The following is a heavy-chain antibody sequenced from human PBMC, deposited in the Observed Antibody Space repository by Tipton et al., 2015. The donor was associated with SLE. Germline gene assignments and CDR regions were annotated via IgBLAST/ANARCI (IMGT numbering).Heavy chain of an antibody. J-gene: IGHJ3*02. V-gene: IGHV4-31*03. CDR1: GDSISSSSYY. Sequence: TLSLTCTVSGDSISSSSYYWAWIRQPPGKGLEWIGYYSVKSYYNPSLKSRVTISVDTSDNQLFLKPSSVAAADTAVYYCARSEYSISSGAFDIWGQGTRVTVSS. CDR2: YSVKS. D-gene: IGHD6-6*01. CDR3: ARSEYSISSGAFDI.